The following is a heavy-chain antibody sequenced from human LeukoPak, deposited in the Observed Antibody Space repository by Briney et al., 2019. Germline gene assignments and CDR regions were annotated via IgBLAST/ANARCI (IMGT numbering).Heavy chain of an antibody. CDR1: GGTFSSYA. CDR3: ARDVVATISPGY. CDR2: IIPIFGTA. V-gene: IGHV1-69*13. J-gene: IGHJ4*02. Sequence: SVKVSCKASGGTFSSYAISWVRQAPGQGLEWMGGIIPIFGTANYAQKFQGRVTITADESTSTAYMELSSLRSEDTAVYYCARDVVATISPGYWGQGTLVTVSS. D-gene: IGHD5-12*01.